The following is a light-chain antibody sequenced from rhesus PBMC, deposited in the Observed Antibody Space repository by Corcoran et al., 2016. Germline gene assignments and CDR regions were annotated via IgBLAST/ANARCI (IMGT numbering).Light chain of an antibody. Sequence: QVILTQSPATLSLSPGERATLSCRASQSASSRLAWYQQKPGQAPSVLINGASSTAPGTPDRFSGRGSGTAFTLTIRGLEPEDFTVYYCQKYSSSPLTFGGGTKVELK. CDR3: QKYSSSPLT. CDR1: QSASSR. V-gene: IGKV3-53*01. J-gene: IGKJ4*01. CDR2: GAS.